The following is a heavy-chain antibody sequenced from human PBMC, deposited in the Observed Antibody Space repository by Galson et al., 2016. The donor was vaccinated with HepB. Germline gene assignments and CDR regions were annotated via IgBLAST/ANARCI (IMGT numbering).Heavy chain of an antibody. CDR3: ARGEGGYCTITTCYWYYFQY. CDR2: TYYRSKWYN. V-gene: IGHV6-1*01. J-gene: IGHJ4*02. D-gene: IGHD2-8*01. Sequence: CAISGDSVSSNTAAWNWIRQSTSRGLEWLGRTYYRSKWYNDYAISVKSRIRIIADTSKNQFSLQLNSVTPEDTAVYYCARGEGGYCTITTCYWYYFQYWGQGTLVTVSS. CDR1: GDSVSSNTAA.